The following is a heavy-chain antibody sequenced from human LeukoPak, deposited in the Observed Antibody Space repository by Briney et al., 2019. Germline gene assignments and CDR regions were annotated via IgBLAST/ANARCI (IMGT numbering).Heavy chain of an antibody. J-gene: IGHJ3*02. CDR2: IYSGGST. Sequence: PGGSLRLSCAASGFIVRSNYMSWVRQAPGKGLVWGSDIYSGGSTYYAASVKGRFTISRDNSKNTLYLLMNSLRAEDTAVYYCARDQSPQSAFDIWGQGTMVTVST. V-gene: IGHV3-66*02. CDR1: GFIVRSNY. CDR3: ARDQSPQSAFDI.